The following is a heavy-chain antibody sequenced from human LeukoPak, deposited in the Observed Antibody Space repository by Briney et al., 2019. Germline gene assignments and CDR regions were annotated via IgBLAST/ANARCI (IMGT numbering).Heavy chain of an antibody. Sequence: PGGSLRLSCVASGFTFSNYAMCWVRQAPGKGLEWVSLFSRSGDNTYYADSVKDRFTISRDNSKNTLYLQMNSLRAEDTAVYYCAKNPSYDSSGYYPDHWGQGTLVTVSS. J-gene: IGHJ4*02. V-gene: IGHV3-23*01. CDR1: GFTFSNYA. CDR2: FSRSGDNT. CDR3: AKNPSYDSSGYYPDH. D-gene: IGHD3-22*01.